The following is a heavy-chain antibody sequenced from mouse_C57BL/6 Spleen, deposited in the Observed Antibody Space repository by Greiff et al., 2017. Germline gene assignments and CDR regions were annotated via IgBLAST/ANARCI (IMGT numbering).Heavy chain of an antibody. V-gene: IGHV1-69*01. CDR3: ARDSSGYRFAY. CDR1: GYTFTSYW. Sequence: QVQLQQPGAELVMPGASVKLSCKASGYTFTSYWMHWVKQRPGQGLEWIGEIDPSDSYTNYNQKFKGKSTLTVDKSSSTAYMQLRSLTSEDSAVYYCARDSSGYRFAYWGQGTLVTVSA. CDR2: IDPSDSYT. D-gene: IGHD3-2*02. J-gene: IGHJ3*01.